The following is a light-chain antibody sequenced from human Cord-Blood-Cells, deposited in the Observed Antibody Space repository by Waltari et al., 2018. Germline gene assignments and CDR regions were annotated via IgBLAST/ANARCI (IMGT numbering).Light chain of an antibody. V-gene: IGLV6-57*02. Sequence: NFMLTQPHSVSESPGKTVTISCTGSSGTIASTYVQWYQQRPGSAPTTVIYEDNQRPSGVPDRFSGSIDSSSNSASLTISGLKTEDEADYYCQSYDSSNYVFGTGTKVTVL. CDR2: EDN. CDR3: QSYDSSNYV. CDR1: SGTIASTY. J-gene: IGLJ1*01.